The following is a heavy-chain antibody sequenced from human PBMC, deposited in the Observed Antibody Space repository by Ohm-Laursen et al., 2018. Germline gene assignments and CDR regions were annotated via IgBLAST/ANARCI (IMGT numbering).Heavy chain of an antibody. Sequence: SLRLSCAASGFTFSNAWMHWVRQAPGKGLVWVSRINSDGSDTKYADSVKGRFTISRDNAKNTLYLQMNSLRAEDTAVYYCATGIAVAGTRYFDYWGQGTLVTVSS. J-gene: IGHJ4*02. CDR1: GFTFSNAW. V-gene: IGHV3-74*03. D-gene: IGHD6-19*01. CDR2: INSDGSDT. CDR3: ATGIAVAGTRYFDY.